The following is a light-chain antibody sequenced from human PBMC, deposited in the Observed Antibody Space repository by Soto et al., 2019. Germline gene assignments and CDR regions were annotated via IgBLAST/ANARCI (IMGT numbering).Light chain of an antibody. V-gene: IGKV1-33*01. J-gene: IGKJ5*01. Sequence: DIHMTQSPSTLSGSVGDGVTITWRASQTISSWLAWYQQKPGKAPKLLIYDASNLEAGVPSRFRGSGSGTDFTFTISRLQPEDIATYYCQQYENLPTFGQGTRLEIK. CDR3: QQYENLPT. CDR1: QTISSW. CDR2: DAS.